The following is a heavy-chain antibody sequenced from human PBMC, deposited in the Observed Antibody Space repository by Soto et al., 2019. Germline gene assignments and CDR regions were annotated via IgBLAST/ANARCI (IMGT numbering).Heavy chain of an antibody. D-gene: IGHD3-16*02. Sequence: VQLVESGGGVVQPGRSLRLSCAASGFTFNFYGIHWVRQAPGKGLEWVAVISNDGTNKYYADSVKGRFTISRDNAKNTLYLQMNSRRAEDTAVYYCAKNLPLGGVIAPFDSWGQGTLVTVSS. CDR3: AKNLPLGGVIAPFDS. CDR1: GFTFNFYG. CDR2: ISNDGTNK. J-gene: IGHJ4*02. V-gene: IGHV3-30*18.